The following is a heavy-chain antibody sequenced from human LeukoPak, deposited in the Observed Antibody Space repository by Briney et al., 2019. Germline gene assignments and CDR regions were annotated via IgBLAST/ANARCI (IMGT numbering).Heavy chain of an antibody. CDR1: GGSISSYY. CDR2: IYYSGST. V-gene: IGHV4-59*12. Sequence: SETLSLTCTVSGGSISSYYWSWIRQPPGKGLEWTGYIYYSGSTNYNPSLKSRVTLSVDTSKNQFSLKLSSVTAADTAVYYCAREKGYDSSGYYFPAFDYWGQGTLVTVSS. J-gene: IGHJ4*02. CDR3: AREKGYDSSGYYFPAFDY. D-gene: IGHD3-22*01.